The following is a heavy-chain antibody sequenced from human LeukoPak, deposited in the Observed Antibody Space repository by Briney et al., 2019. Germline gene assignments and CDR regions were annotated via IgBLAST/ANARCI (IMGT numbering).Heavy chain of an antibody. CDR3: AGRRYYYDSSGYYYSYGMDV. J-gene: IGHJ6*02. CDR1: GYSFTSYW. Sequence: GESLKISCKGSGYSFTSYWIGWVRQMPGKGLEWTGIIYPGDSDTRYSPSFQGQVTISADKSISTAYLQWSSLKASDTAMYYCAGRRYYYDSSGYYYSYGMDVWGQGTTVTVSS. D-gene: IGHD3-22*01. V-gene: IGHV5-51*01. CDR2: IYPGDSDT.